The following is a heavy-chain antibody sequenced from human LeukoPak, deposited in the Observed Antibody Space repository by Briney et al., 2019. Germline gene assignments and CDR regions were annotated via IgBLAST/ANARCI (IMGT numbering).Heavy chain of an antibody. CDR3: ARGRFLEWLLFLGTLAFDI. D-gene: IGHD3-3*01. V-gene: IGHV4-34*01. CDR1: GGSFSGYY. Sequence: SETLSLTCAVYGGSFSGYYWSWIRQPPGKGLEWIGEINHSGSTNYNPSLKSRVTISVDTSKNQFSLKLSSVTAADTAVYYCARGRFLEWLLFLGTLAFDIWGQGTTVTVSS. CDR2: INHSGST. J-gene: IGHJ3*02.